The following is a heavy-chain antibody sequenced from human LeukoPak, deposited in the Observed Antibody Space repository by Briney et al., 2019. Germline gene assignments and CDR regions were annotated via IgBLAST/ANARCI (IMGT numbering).Heavy chain of an antibody. J-gene: IGHJ5*02. D-gene: IGHD5-24*01. CDR2: ISYDGSNK. Sequence: PGRSLRLSCAASGLTFSSYGMHWVRQAPGKGLEWVAVISYDGSNKYYADSVKGRFTISRDNSKNTLYLQMNSLRAEDTAVYYCAKPMALNWFDPWGQGTLVTVSS. V-gene: IGHV3-30*18. CDR3: AKPMALNWFDP. CDR1: GLTFSSYG.